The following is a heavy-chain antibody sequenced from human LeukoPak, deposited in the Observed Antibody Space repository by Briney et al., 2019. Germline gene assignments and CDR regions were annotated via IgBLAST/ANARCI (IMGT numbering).Heavy chain of an antibody. D-gene: IGHD2-15*01. CDR1: GDSISSSSYY. CDR3: ARDRTVVVVVAATQAHWFDP. J-gene: IGHJ5*02. V-gene: IGHV4-39*07. Sequence: SETLSLTCTVSGDSISSSSYYWGWIRQPPGKGLEWIGSFSYSGSTYYNPSLKSRVTISVDTSKNQFSLKLSSVTAADTAAYYCARDRTVVVVVAATQAHWFDPWGQGTLVTVSS. CDR2: FSYSGST.